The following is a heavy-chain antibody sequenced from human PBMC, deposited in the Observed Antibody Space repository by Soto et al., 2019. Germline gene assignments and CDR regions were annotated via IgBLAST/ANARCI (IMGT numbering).Heavy chain of an antibody. V-gene: IGHV4-39*01. Sequence: SETLSLTCTVSGDSISDSSYYWGWIRQPPGQGLEWIGTIYYSGYTYYNMSLKGRVTISVDTSKNQFSLMLTSVTAADTALYFCARNGRFSIIAQSYFDPWGLGTLVTVSS. J-gene: IGHJ5*02. D-gene: IGHD3-3*01. CDR2: IYYSGYT. CDR1: GDSISDSSYY. CDR3: ARNGRFSIIAQSYFDP.